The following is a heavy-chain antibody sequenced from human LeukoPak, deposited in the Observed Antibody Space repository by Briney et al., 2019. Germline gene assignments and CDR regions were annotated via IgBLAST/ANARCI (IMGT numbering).Heavy chain of an antibody. CDR3: ARIGRVGGYYFDY. Sequence: PSETLSLTCTVSGGSISNYYWIWIRQPPGKGLEWIGYVYYTGGANYNPSLKSRVTISVDTSNNQFSLKLDSVTAADSAVYYCARIGRVGGYYFDYWGQGTLVTVSS. J-gene: IGHJ4*02. V-gene: IGHV4-59*01. CDR1: GGSISNYY. CDR2: VYYTGGA. D-gene: IGHD3-16*01.